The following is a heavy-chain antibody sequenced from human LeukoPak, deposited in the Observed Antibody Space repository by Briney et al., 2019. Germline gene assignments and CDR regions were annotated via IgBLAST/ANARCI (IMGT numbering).Heavy chain of an antibody. Sequence: SETLSLTCTVSGGSISSGAYYWSWIRQHPGKGLEWIGYIYYSGSTYYNPSLKSRVTISVDTSKNQFSLKLSSVTAADTAVYYCARLATRYFDYWGQGTLVTVSS. CDR1: GGSISSGAYY. CDR2: IYYSGST. V-gene: IGHV4-31*03. J-gene: IGHJ4*02. D-gene: IGHD5-24*01. CDR3: ARLATRYFDY.